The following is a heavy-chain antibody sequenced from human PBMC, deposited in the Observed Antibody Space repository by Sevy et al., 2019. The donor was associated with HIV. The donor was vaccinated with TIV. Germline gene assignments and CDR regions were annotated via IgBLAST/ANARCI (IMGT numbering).Heavy chain of an antibody. J-gene: IGHJ6*02. CDR3: ARVLGRDSGYGMDV. CDR1: GFIVNSNY. V-gene: IGHV3-53*01. CDR2: TYSGGRT. D-gene: IGHD2-21*02. Sequence: GGCLRLSCAASGFIVNSNYMSWVRQAPGKGLEWVSVTYSGGRTYTADSVKGRFTISRDNSKNTLYLQMNSLRAEDTAVYYCARVLGRDSGYGMDVWGQGTTVTVSS.